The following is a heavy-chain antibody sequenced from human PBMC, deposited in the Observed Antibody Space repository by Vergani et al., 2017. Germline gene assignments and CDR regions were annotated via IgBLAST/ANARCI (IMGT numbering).Heavy chain of an antibody. D-gene: IGHD4-17*01. CDR1: GFTFSDYY. CDR3: ARVSDYGDYYYYYGMDV. V-gene: IGHV3-11*04. CDR2: ISSSGSTI. Sequence: QVQLVESGGGLVKPGGSLRLSCAASGFTFSDYYMSWIRQAPGKGLEWVSYISSSGSTIYYADSVKGRFTISRDNAKNSLSLQRNSLRAEDTAVYSCARVSDYGDYYYYYGMDVWGQGTTVTVSS. J-gene: IGHJ6*02.